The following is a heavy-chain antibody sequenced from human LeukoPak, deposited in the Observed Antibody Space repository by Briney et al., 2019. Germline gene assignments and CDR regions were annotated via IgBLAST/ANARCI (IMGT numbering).Heavy chain of an antibody. CDR2: ISDDGSDI. CDR3: AKEPSSSWYLRFFEY. Sequence: GRSLRLSCAASGFSFSLFGMNWVRQAPGKGLDRVAVISDDGSDIHYADSVKGRFTISRDNSHNTVYLQMNSVRAEDTAVYHCAKEPSSSWYLRFFEYWGQGTLVTVSS. CDR1: GFSFSLFG. J-gene: IGHJ4*02. D-gene: IGHD3-22*01. V-gene: IGHV3-30*18.